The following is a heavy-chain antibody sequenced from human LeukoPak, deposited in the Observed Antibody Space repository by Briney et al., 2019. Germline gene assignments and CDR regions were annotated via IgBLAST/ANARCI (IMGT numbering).Heavy chain of an antibody. Sequence: PGGSLRLSCAASGFTFSGSAMHWVRQASGKGLEWVGRIRSKANNYATAYAASVKGRFTISRDDSKNTAYLQMNSLKTEDTAVYYCTRLADYSGSGSYSLHFDYWGQGTLVTVSS. D-gene: IGHD3-10*01. V-gene: IGHV3-73*01. J-gene: IGHJ4*02. CDR3: TRLADYSGSGSYSLHFDY. CDR2: IRSKANNYAT. CDR1: GFTFSGSA.